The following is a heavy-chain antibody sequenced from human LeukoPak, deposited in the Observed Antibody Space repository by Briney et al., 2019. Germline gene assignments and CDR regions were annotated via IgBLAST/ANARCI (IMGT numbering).Heavy chain of an antibody. Sequence: ASVKVSCKASGYTFTGYYMHWVRQAPGQGLEWMGWINPNSGGTNYAQKFQGRVTMTRDTSISTAYMELSRLRSDDTAVYYCARALSTKTVGYYWGQGTLVTVSS. V-gene: IGHV1-2*02. CDR3: ARALSTKTVGYY. CDR2: INPNSGGT. CDR1: GYTFTGYY. J-gene: IGHJ4*02. D-gene: IGHD4-23*01.